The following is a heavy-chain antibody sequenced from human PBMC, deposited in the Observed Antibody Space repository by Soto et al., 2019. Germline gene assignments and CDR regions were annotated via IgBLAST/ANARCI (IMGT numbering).Heavy chain of an antibody. CDR3: ARKSDSSPVPEADGV. D-gene: IGHD2-8*01. V-gene: IGHV3-53*02. CDR2: IYSNGDT. J-gene: IGHJ4*02. CDR1: GFSVGSNY. Sequence: EVQLVETGGGSIQPGGSLRLSCAASGFSVGSNYMTWVRQSPGKGLEWVSLIYSNGDTDYADSVKGRFSISRDNFKNTLYLQMNDRRAEDTAVYHCARKSDSSPVPEADGVWGRGTLVTVSS.